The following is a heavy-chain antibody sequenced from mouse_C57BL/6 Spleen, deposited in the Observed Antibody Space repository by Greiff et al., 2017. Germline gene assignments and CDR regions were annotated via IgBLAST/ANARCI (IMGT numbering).Heavy chain of an antibody. CDR3: ARALYGNSYAMDY. CDR2: IYPGDGDT. CDR1: GYAFSSSW. D-gene: IGHD2-1*01. J-gene: IGHJ4*01. Sequence: VQLQQSGPELVKPGASVKISCKASGYAFSSSWMNWVKQRPGKGLEWIGRIYPGDGDTNYNGKFKGKATLTADKSSSTAYMQLSSLTSEDSAVYFCARALYGNSYAMDYWGQGTSVTVSS. V-gene: IGHV1-82*01.